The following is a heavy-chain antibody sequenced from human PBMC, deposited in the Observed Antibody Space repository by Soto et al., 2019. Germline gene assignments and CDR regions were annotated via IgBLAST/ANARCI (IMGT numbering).Heavy chain of an antibody. V-gene: IGHV1-18*01. CDR3: ASGHRRFGEATDAFDI. CDR1: GYTFSNYG. CDR2: ISNYNGNT. D-gene: IGHD3-10*01. J-gene: IGHJ3*02. Sequence: QVQLVQSGTEVKKPVASCKASGYTFSNYGFSWVRQAPGQGLEWMGWISNYNGNTNHAPKLQDRVTMTTDTSTSTAFMELSNLRTDDTAVYYCASGHRRFGEATDAFDIWGQGTMVSVTS.